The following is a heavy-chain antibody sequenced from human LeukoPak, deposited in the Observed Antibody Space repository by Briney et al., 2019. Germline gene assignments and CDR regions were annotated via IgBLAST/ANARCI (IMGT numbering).Heavy chain of an antibody. D-gene: IGHD3-3*01. CDR2: ISGSGGST. J-gene: IGHJ4*02. V-gene: IGHV3-23*01. CDR1: GFTFSSYA. Sequence: GASLRLSCAASGFTFSSYAMSWVRQAPGKGLEWVSAISGSGGSTYYADSVKGRFTISRDNSKNTLYLQMNSLRAEDTTVYYCAKSARITIFGVVIIDYWGQGTLVTVSS. CDR3: AKSARITIFGVVIIDY.